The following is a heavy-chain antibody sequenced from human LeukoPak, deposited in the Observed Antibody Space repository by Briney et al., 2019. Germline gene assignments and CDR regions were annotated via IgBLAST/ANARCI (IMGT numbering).Heavy chain of an antibody. Sequence: SETLSLTCTVSGGSISSSSYYWGWIRQPPGKGLEWIGSFYYSGSTYYNPSLKSRVTISVDTSKNQFSLKLSSVTAADTAVYYCARDRRYGSGSYPDPWGQGTLVTVSS. V-gene: IGHV4-39*07. J-gene: IGHJ5*02. D-gene: IGHD3-10*01. CDR3: ARDRRYGSGSYPDP. CDR2: FYYSGST. CDR1: GGSISSSSYY.